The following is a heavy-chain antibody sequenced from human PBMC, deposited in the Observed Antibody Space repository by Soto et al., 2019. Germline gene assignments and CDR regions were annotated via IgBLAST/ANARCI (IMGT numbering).Heavy chain of an antibody. J-gene: IGHJ6*02. CDR3: ATSDTAMMSYNSYYGMDV. D-gene: IGHD5-18*01. CDR1: RFTASTNY. Sequence: GGSLRLSCAASRFTASTNYMTWVRQAPGKGLEWVAVIFYSGATYYADSVQGRFTISRDNSKNTVYLQMNSLRAEDTAVYYCATSDTAMMSYNSYYGMDVWGQGTTVTVSS. CDR2: IFYSGAT. V-gene: IGHV3-66*01.